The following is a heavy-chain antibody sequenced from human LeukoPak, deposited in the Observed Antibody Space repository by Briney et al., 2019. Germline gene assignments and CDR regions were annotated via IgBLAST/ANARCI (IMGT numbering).Heavy chain of an antibody. V-gene: IGHV1-69*05. CDR2: IIPIFGTA. Sequence: SVKVSCKASGGTFSSYAISWVRQAPGQGLEWMGGIIPIFGTANYAQKFQGSVTITTDESTSTAYMELSSLRSEDTAVYYCARGEVATKLGFDYWGQGTLVTVSS. CDR1: GGTFSSYA. D-gene: IGHD5-12*01. CDR3: ARGEVATKLGFDY. J-gene: IGHJ4*02.